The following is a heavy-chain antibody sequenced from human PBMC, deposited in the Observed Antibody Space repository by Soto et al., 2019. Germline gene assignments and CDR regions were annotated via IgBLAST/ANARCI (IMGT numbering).Heavy chain of an antibody. Sequence: PGESLKISCKGSGYSFTSYWIGWVRQMPGKGLEWMGIIYPGDSDTRYSPSFQGQVTISADKSISTAYLQWSSLKASDTAMYYCASGMHRGYSYGTDDAFDIWGQGTMVTVSS. J-gene: IGHJ3*02. CDR2: IYPGDSDT. CDR3: ASGMHRGYSYGTDDAFDI. D-gene: IGHD5-18*01. V-gene: IGHV5-51*01. CDR1: GYSFTSYW.